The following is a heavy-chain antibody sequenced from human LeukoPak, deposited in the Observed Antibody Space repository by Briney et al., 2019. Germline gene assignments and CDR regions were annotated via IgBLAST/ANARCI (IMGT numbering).Heavy chain of an antibody. Sequence: SVKVSCKASGGTFSSYAISWVRQAPRQGLEWMGGIIPIFGTANYAQKFQGRVTITADESTSTAYMELSSLRSEDTAVYYCARLEITTVTTSDYWGQGTLVTVSS. CDR3: ARLEITTVTTSDY. CDR2: IIPIFGTA. CDR1: GGTFSSYA. V-gene: IGHV1-69*13. J-gene: IGHJ4*02. D-gene: IGHD4-17*01.